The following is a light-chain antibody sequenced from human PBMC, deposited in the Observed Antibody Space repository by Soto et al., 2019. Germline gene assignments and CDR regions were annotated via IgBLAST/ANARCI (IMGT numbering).Light chain of an antibody. V-gene: IGLV2-14*01. CDR2: EVS. Sequence: QSALTQPASVSGSPGQSITISCTGTNSDVGGYNFVSWYQHHPGKAPKLIIYEVSNRPSGVSSRFSGSKSGNTASLTIPGLQAEDEADYYCGSFTIRNNGWVFGGGTQLTVL. CDR1: NSDVGGYNF. CDR3: GSFTIRNNGWV. J-gene: IGLJ3*02.